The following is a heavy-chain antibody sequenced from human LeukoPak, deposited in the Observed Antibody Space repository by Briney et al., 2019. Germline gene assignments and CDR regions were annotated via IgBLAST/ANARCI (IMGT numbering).Heavy chain of an antibody. Sequence: SVKVSCKASGGTFSSYAISWVRQAPGQGLEWMGGIIPIFGTANYAQKFQGRVTITADESTSTAYMELSSLRSEDTAVYYCARDLLRGGDCWFGPWGQGTLVTVSS. J-gene: IGHJ5*02. V-gene: IGHV1-69*01. CDR3: ARDLLRGGDCWFGP. CDR2: IIPIFGTA. CDR1: GGTFSSYA. D-gene: IGHD2-21*01.